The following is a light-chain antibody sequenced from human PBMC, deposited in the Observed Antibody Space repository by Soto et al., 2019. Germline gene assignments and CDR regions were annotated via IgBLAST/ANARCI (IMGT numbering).Light chain of an antibody. CDR1: QSVSSTF. CDR2: GAS. CDR3: QQYGSSGT. J-gene: IGKJ1*01. Sequence: EIVLTQPPGTLSLSPGERATLSCRASQSVSSTFFAWYQQKPGQAPRLLIYGASNRATGIPDRFSGSGSGTDFTLTISRLEPEDFAVYYCQQYGSSGTFGQGTKVDIK. V-gene: IGKV3-20*01.